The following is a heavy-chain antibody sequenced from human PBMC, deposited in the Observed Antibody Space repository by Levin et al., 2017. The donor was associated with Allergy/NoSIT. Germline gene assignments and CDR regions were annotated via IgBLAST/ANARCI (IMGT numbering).Heavy chain of an antibody. D-gene: IGHD6-13*01. CDR3: AKDVAAAGNYWHFDL. J-gene: IGHJ2*01. CDR1: GFRFSSYV. CDR2: ISSSGDST. V-gene: IGHV3-23*01. Sequence: GESLKISCAASGFRFSSYVMSWVRQAPGKGLEWVAAISSSGDSTYYADSVKGRFSISRDNSNSTVFLQLNSLRVDDTALYFCAKDVAAAGNYWHFDLWGRGTLVTVSS.